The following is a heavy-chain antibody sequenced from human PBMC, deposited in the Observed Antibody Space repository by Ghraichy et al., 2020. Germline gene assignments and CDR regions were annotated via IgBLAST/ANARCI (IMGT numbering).Heavy chain of an antibody. CDR1: GGSISSSSYY. CDR3: ARHYGDIVATSRGGRYYYYMDV. J-gene: IGHJ6*03. D-gene: IGHD5-12*01. CDR2: IYYSGST. Sequence: GSLRLSCTVSGGSISSSSYYWGWIRQPPGKGLEWIGSIYYSGSTYYNPSLKSRVTISVDTSKNQFSLKLSSVTAADTAVYYCARHYGDIVATSRGGRYYYYMDVWGKGTTVTVSS. V-gene: IGHV4-39*01.